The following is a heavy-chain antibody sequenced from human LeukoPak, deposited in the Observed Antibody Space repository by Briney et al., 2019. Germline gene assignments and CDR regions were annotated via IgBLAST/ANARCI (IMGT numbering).Heavy chain of an antibody. V-gene: IGHV3-30*02. CDR3: AKDSDSSGWYFSSVGS. J-gene: IGHJ5*02. D-gene: IGHD6-19*01. CDR2: IRYDGSHK. CDR1: GFTFSSYG. Sequence: GGSLRLSCAASGFTFSSYGMHWVRQAPGKGLEGVALIRYDGSHKYYADSVRGRFTISRDNSNNTLYLQMSSLRAEDTAVYYCAKDSDSSGWYFSSVGSWGQGTLVTVSS.